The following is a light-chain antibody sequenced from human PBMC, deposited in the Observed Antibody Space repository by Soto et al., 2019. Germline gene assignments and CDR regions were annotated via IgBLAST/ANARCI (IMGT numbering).Light chain of an antibody. CDR3: SSYAGSNNVL. CDR2: EVS. V-gene: IGLV2-8*01. CDR1: NSDVGSYNY. Sequence: QSALTQPPSASGSPGQSVTISCTGSNSDVGSYNYVSWYQQHPGKAPKLVIYEVSKRPSGVPDRFSGSKSGNTASLIVSGLQAEDEADYYCSSYAGSNNVLFGGRTKLTVL. J-gene: IGLJ2*01.